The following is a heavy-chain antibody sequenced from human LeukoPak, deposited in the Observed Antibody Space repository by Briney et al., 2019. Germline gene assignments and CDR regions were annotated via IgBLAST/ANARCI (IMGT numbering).Heavy chain of an antibody. V-gene: IGHV1-69*13. CDR1: GGTFSSYA. CDR2: IIPIFGTA. CDR3: ARASSGYYPIDY. J-gene: IGHJ4*02. D-gene: IGHD3-22*01. Sequence: SVKVSCKASGGTFSSYAISWVRQAPGQGLEWMGGIIPIFGTANYAQKFQGRVTITADVSTSTAYMELSSLRSEDTAVYYCARASSGYYPIDYWGQGTLVTVSS.